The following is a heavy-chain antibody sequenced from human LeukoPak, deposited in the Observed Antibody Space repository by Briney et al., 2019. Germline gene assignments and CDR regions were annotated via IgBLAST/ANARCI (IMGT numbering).Heavy chain of an antibody. D-gene: IGHD3-10*01. J-gene: IGHJ6*03. Sequence: SETLSLTCAVSGGSMSDHYWSWIRQTPGTTLEWIGYIYATGNTNYSPSLKGRVTISLDTSKNHFSLRLRSVTAADTALYYCARHFRSDYPDSGSSQYFHYIDVWGKGTTVVVSS. V-gene: IGHV4-4*09. CDR3: ARHFRSDYPDSGSSQYFHYIDV. CDR1: GGSMSDHY. CDR2: IYATGNT.